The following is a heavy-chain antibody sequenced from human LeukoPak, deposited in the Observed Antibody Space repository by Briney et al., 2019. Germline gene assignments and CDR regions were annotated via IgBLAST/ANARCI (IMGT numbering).Heavy chain of an antibody. CDR3: ARDRGGGYCSSTSCYPADAFDI. V-gene: IGHV1-2*04. CDR1: GYPVTGYY. J-gene: IGHJ3*02. Sequence: GALLKVSCKASGYPVTGYYMHWVRQAAGQRLEWMAWINPNSGGTKYAQKFKGWVTMTRETSISTAYMGLSRLRSVGTAVYCWARDRGGGYCSSTSCYPADAFDIWNQGTMVTVSS. D-gene: IGHD2-2*01. CDR2: INPNSGGT.